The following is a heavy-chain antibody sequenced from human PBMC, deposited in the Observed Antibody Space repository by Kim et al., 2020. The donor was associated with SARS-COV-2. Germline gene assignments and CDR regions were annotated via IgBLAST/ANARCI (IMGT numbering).Heavy chain of an antibody. V-gene: IGHV3-30*07. D-gene: IGHD3-10*01. J-gene: IGHJ4*02. Sequence: YYSESVKGRFTVARDNSRNPVDLQMSGLRAEDTAFYYCAKAMVPDEWGQGTQVTVSS. CDR3: AKAMVPDE.